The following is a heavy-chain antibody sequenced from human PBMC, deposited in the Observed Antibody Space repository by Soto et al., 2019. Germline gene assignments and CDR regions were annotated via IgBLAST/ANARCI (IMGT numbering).Heavy chain of an antibody. CDR3: VRGHVRGNDRHFDY. CDR1: GFTFSSHW. D-gene: IGHD3-16*01. CDR2: IIGDRNEI. J-gene: IGHJ4*02. Sequence: EVQLAESGGGLVQPGGSLRLSCAASGFTFSSHWMHWVRQAPGKGLVWVSRIIGDRNEITYADSVKGRFTISRDNAKHTVIRQMNRLRAEDTAVYYCVRGHVRGNDRHFDYWGQGTLVTVSS. V-gene: IGHV3-74*01.